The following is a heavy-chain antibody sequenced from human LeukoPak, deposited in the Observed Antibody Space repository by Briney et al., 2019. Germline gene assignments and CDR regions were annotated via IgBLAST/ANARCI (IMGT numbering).Heavy chain of an antibody. CDR3: AKGPLLWN. CDR1: GFTFSTYG. J-gene: IGHJ4*02. D-gene: IGHD2/OR15-2a*01. CDR2: IQYDGSEN. V-gene: IGHV3-30*02. Sequence: GGSLRLSCAASGFTFSTYGMHWVRQAPRKVLEWVAFIQYDGSENHYADSVKGRFTISRDNSRNTLYLQMNSLRAEDTAVYYCAKGPLLWNWGQGTLVTVSS.